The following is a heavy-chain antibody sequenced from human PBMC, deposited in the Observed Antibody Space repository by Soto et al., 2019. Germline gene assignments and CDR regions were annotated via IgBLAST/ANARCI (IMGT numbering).Heavy chain of an antibody. CDR1: GYSFTNYW. D-gene: IGHD2-2*01. CDR3: ARYCSSTSCYGLTSGGYYYYGMDV. J-gene: IGHJ6*02. CDR2: IDPSDSYT. Sequence: PGESLKISCKGSGYSFTNYWISWVRQMPGKGLEWMGRIDPSDSYTNYSPSFQGHVTISADKSISTAYLQWSSLKASDTAMYYCARYCSSTSCYGLTSGGYYYYGMDVWGQGTTVTVSS. V-gene: IGHV5-10-1*01.